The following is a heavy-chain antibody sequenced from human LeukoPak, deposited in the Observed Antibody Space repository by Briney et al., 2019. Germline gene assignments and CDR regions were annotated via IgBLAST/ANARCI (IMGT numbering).Heavy chain of an antibody. CDR1: GGSISSSSYY. Sequence: SETLSLTCTVSGGSISSSSYYWGWIRQPPGKGLEWIGSIYYSGSTYYNPSLKSRVTISVDTSKNQFSLKLSSVTAADTAVYYCARDRHSGSSHWGQGTLVTVSS. CDR3: ARDRHSGSSH. V-gene: IGHV4-39*07. D-gene: IGHD1-26*01. CDR2: IYYSGST. J-gene: IGHJ4*02.